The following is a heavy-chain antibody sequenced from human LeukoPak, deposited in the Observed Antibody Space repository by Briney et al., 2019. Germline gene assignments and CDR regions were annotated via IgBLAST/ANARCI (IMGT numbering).Heavy chain of an antibody. CDR1: GFTFSSYA. CDR2: ISGSGGST. D-gene: IGHD6-19*01. J-gene: IGHJ4*02. Sequence: QSGGSLRLSCAASGFTFSSYAMSWVRQAPGKGLEWVSAISGSGGSTYYADSVKGRFTISRDNSKNTLYLQMNSLRAEDTAVYYCAKVQAVADTIDYWGQGTLVTVSS. CDR3: AKVQAVADTIDY. V-gene: IGHV3-23*01.